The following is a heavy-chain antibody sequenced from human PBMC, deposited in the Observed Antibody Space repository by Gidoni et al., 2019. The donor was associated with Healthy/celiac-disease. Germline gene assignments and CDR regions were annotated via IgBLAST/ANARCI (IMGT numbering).Heavy chain of an antibody. CDR3: TTDSSPCSSTSCYGLDAFDI. J-gene: IGHJ3*02. Sequence: EVQLVESGGGLVKPGGSLRLSCAASGFTFSNAWMCWVRQAPGKGLEWVGRIKSKTDGGTTDYAAPVKGRFTISRDDSKNTLYLQMNSLKTEDTAVYYCTTDSSPCSSTSCYGLDAFDIWGQGTMVTVSS. CDR1: GFTFSNAW. D-gene: IGHD2-2*01. V-gene: IGHV3-15*01. CDR2: IKSKTDGGTT.